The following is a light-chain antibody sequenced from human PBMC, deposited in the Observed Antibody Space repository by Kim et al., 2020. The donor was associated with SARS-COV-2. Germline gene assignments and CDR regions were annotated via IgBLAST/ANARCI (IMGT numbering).Light chain of an antibody. Sequence: ALGQTVRITCQGDSLRNYFAIWYQQKPGQAPMLLINGKNNRPSGIPDRFSGSSSGNTASLTVTGAQAEDEADYYCNSRDNSGNHVLFGGGTQLTVL. CDR2: GKN. CDR3: NSRDNSGNHVL. V-gene: IGLV3-19*01. J-gene: IGLJ2*01. CDR1: SLRNYF.